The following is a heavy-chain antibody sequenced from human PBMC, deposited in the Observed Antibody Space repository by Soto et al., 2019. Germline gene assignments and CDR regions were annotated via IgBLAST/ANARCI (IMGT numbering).Heavy chain of an antibody. CDR2: IRSKAYGGTT. J-gene: IGHJ4*02. CDR1: GFTFGDYA. CDR3: TRCSGGSCYYFDY. Sequence: GGSLRLSCTASGFTFGDYAMSWVRQAPGKGLEWVGFIRSKAYGGTTEYAASVKGRFTISRDDSKSIAYLQMNSLKTEDTAVYYCTRCSGGSCYYFDYWGQGTLVTVPS. V-gene: IGHV3-49*04. D-gene: IGHD2-15*01.